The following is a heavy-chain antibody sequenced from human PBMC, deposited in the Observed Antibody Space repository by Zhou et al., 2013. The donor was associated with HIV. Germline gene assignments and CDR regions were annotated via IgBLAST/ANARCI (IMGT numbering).Heavy chain of an antibody. CDR2: INPNSGGT. J-gene: IGHJ4*02. CDR1: GYTFTGYY. Sequence: QVQLVQSGAEVKKPGASVKVSCKASGYTFTGYYMHWVRQAPGQGLEWMGWINPNSGGTNYAQKFQGRVTMTRDTSISTAYMELSRLRSDDTAVYYCAREPYSSSWYSGFDYWGQGNAGHRLL. D-gene: IGHD6-13*01. CDR3: AREPYSSSWYSGFDY. V-gene: IGHV1-2*02.